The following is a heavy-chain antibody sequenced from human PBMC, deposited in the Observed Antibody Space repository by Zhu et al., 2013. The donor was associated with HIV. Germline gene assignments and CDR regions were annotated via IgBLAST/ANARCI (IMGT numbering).Heavy chain of an antibody. V-gene: IGHV1-69*06. CDR1: GGTFSSYA. CDR2: IIPIFGTA. CDR3: ARDPRYTTVTTRAGMDV. D-gene: IGHD4-17*01. J-gene: IGHJ6*02. Sequence: QVQLVQSGAEVKKPGSSVKVSCKASGGTFSSYAISWVRQAPGQGLEWMGGIIPIFGTANYAQKFQGRVTITADKSTSTAYMELSSLRSEDTAVYYCARDPRYTTVTTRAGMDVWGQGTTVTVSS.